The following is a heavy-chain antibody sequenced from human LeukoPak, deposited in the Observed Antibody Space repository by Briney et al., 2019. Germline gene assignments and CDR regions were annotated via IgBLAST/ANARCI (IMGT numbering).Heavy chain of an antibody. CDR2: IYSGGST. D-gene: IGHD3/OR15-3a*01. V-gene: IGHV3-53*01. CDR3: AREGLRDAFDI. Sequence: GGSLRLSCAASGFTVSSNYMTWVRQAPGKGLEWVSVIYSGGSTYYADSVKGRFTISRDNSNNTLYLQMNSLRAEDTAVYYCAREGLRDAFDIWGQGTMVTVFS. J-gene: IGHJ3*02. CDR1: GFTVSSNY.